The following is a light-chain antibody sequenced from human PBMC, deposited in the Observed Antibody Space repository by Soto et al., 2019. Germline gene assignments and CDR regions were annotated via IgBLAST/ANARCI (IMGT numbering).Light chain of an antibody. CDR2: GAS. V-gene: IGKV3-15*01. J-gene: IGKJ5*01. Sequence: EIVMTQSPATLSVSPGERATLSCRASQSVNSNYVAWYQQKPGQAPRLLILGASTRATGIPARFSGSGSGTEFTLSISSLQSEDFAVYYCKQYKEWPPFTFGQGTRLEIK. CDR3: KQYKEWPPFT. CDR1: QSVNSN.